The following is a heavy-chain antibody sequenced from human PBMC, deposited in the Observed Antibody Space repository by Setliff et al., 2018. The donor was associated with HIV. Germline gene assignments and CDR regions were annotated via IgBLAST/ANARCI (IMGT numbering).Heavy chain of an antibody. D-gene: IGHD5-12*01. V-gene: IGHV3-9*01. CDR3: AKDISGGNYGMDV. CDR1: GFTFDDYG. Sequence: PGGSLRLSCAASGFTFDDYGMSWVRQAPGKGLEWVSGISWNSGSIGYGDSVKGRFTISRDNAKNSLYLEMNSLRAEDTALYYCAKDISGGNYGMDVWGQGTTVTVSS. J-gene: IGHJ6*02. CDR2: ISWNSGSI.